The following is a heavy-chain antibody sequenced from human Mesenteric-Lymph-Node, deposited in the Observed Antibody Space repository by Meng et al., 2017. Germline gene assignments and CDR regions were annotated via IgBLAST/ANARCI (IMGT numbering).Heavy chain of an antibody. Sequence: QVPLQGSGPGLVKPSETLSFTCAVSGGSISRSDWWSWVRQPPGKGLEWIGETSHSGSTNYSPSLKSRVTISLDKSKNQLTLKLNSVTAADTAVYYCASSDYYRSDYWGQGTLVTVSS. J-gene: IGHJ4*02. D-gene: IGHD3-22*01. CDR3: ASSDYYRSDY. CDR2: TSHSGST. V-gene: IGHV4-4*02. CDR1: GGSISRSDW.